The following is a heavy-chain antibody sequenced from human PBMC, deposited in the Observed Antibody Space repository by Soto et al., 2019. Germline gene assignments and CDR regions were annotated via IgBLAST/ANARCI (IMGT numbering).Heavy chain of an antibody. CDR2: ISYDGSNK. J-gene: IGHJ4*02. CDR1: GFTFSSYG. Sequence: QVQLVESGGGVVQPGRSLRLSCAASGFTFSSYGMHWVRQAPGKGLEWVAVISYDGSNKYYADSVKGRFTISRDNSKNTLYLQMNSLRAEDTAVYYCAKDRPSDYGGNSDLFDYWGQGTLVTVSS. CDR3: AKDRPSDYGGNSDLFDY. D-gene: IGHD4-17*01. V-gene: IGHV3-30*18.